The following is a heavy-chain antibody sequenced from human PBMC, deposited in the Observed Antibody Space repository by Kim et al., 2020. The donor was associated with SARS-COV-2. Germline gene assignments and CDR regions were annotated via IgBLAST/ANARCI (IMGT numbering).Heavy chain of an antibody. CDR1: GFTFSTYG. Sequence: GGSLRLSCAASGFTFSTYGMHWVRQAPGKGLVWVAVISYDGKTTYNGDSVRGRFIISRDNSKNTLFLQLTGLRAEDTAVYYCAKDRIHYHDSSFDFWGQGTLVIVSS. V-gene: IGHV3-30*18. D-gene: IGHD3-22*01. CDR2: ISYDGKTT. J-gene: IGHJ4*02. CDR3: AKDRIHYHDSSFDF.